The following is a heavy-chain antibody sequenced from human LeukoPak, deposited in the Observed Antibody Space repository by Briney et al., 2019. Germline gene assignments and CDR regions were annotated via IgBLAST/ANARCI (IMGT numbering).Heavy chain of an antibody. D-gene: IGHD4-17*01. V-gene: IGHV4-39*07. J-gene: IGHJ6*03. CDR2: IYYSGST. CDR3: ARRRGGDYGMYYYYYMDV. CDR1: GGSISSTSCY. Sequence: SETLSLTCSVSGGSISSTSCYWGWIRQPPGKGLEWIGGIYYSGSTYYNPSLKSRVTISVDTSKNQFSLKLSSVTAADTAVYYCARRRGGDYGMYYYYYMDVWGKGTTVTVSS.